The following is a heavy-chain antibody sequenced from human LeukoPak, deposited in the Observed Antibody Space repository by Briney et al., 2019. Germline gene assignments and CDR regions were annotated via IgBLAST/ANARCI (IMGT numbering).Heavy chain of an antibody. CDR1: GFTFSSYE. D-gene: IGHD3-10*01. V-gene: IGHV3-48*03. J-gene: IGHJ4*02. CDR3: ARELLWFGDRLSY. Sequence: GGSLRHSCAASGFTFSSYEMNWVRQAPGKGLEWVSYISSSGSTIYYADSVKGRFTISRDNAKNSLYLQMNSLRAEDTAVYYCARELLWFGDRLSYWGQGTLVTVSS. CDR2: ISSSGSTI.